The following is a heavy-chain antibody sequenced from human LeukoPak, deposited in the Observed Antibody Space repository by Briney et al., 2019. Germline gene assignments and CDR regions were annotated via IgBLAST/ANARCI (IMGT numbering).Heavy chain of an antibody. V-gene: IGHV3-74*01. CDR2: INKDGSSS. D-gene: IGHD6-13*01. CDR3: AAATAAAGASNGMDV. CDR1: GFTFTSSW. Sequence: EGSLRLSGAASGFTFTSSWMHWVRQAPGKGLVWVSRINKDGSSSNYADSVKGRFTISRDNAKNTLYLQMNSLRIEDTAVYYCAAATAAAGASNGMDVWGQGTTVTVSS. J-gene: IGHJ6*02.